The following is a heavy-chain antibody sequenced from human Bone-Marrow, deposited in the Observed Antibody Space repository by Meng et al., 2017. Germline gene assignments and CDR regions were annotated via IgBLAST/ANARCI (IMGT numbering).Heavy chain of an antibody. Sequence: GESLKISCVASGFTFSSYRMNWVRQAPGKGLEWVSSISCGSSYIYYADSVKGRFTSSRDNANNTLYLQMNSLRAEDTAVYYCARSNGYRGRFDSWGQGTLVTVSS. J-gene: IGHJ4*02. CDR1: GFTFSSYR. D-gene: IGHD5-12*01. CDR3: ARSNGYRGRFDS. CDR2: ISCGSSYI. V-gene: IGHV3-21*01.